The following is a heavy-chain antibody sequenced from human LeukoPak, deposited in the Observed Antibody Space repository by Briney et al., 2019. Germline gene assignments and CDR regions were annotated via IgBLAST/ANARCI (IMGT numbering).Heavy chain of an antibody. Sequence: SETLSLTCAVYGGSFSGYYWSWIRQPPGKGLEWIGEINHSGSTNYNPSLKSRVTISVDTSKNQFSLKLSSVTAADTAVYYCARDPLPLDYSYYMDVWGKGTTVTVSS. CDR3: ARDPLPLDYSYYMDV. CDR1: GGSFSGYY. J-gene: IGHJ6*03. V-gene: IGHV4-34*01. CDR2: INHSGST.